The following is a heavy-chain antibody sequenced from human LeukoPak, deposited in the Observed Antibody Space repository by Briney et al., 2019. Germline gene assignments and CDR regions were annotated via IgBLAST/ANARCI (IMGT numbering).Heavy chain of an antibody. CDR1: GYIFTNYW. CDR2: IYPGDSET. Sequence: GGSLRLSCKTSGYIFTNYWIALVRLMPGKGLEYVGYIYPGDSETRYSPSFQGQVTISADKSISTAYLQWSSLKASATAMYYCASHQGYCNGGRCYTYWGQGTLVTVSS. V-gene: IGHV5-51*01. D-gene: IGHD2-8*02. J-gene: IGHJ4*02. CDR3: ASHQGYCNGGRCYTY.